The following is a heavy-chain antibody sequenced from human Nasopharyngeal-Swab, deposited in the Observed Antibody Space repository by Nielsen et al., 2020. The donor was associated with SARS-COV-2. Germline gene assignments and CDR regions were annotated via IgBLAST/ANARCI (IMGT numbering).Heavy chain of an antibody. V-gene: IGHV4-39*01. D-gene: IGHD3-22*01. CDR1: GGSISSSRYY. J-gene: IGHJ4*02. CDR2: IYYSGST. CDR3: ATFDYYDSS. Sequence: SETLSLTCTVSGGSISSSRYYWGWIRQPPGKGLEWIGSIYYSGSTYYNPSLKSRVTISVDTSKNQFSLKLSSVTAADTAVYYCATFDYYDSSWGQGTLVTVSS.